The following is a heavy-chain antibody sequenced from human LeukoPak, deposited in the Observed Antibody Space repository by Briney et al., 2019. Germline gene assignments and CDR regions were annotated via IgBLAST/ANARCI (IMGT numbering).Heavy chain of an antibody. V-gene: IGHV5-51*01. CDR2: IYPGDSDT. D-gene: IGHD4-23*01. CDR1: GYSFTSYW. J-gene: IGHJ4*02. CDR3: ARTNPSYGGNSDFGY. Sequence: GEALQISFKGSGYSFTSYWIGWVRPMPGKGVEWMGIIYPGDSDTRYSPSFQGQVTISADQSISTAYLQWSSLKASDTAMYYCARTNPSYGGNSDFGYWGQGTLVTVSS.